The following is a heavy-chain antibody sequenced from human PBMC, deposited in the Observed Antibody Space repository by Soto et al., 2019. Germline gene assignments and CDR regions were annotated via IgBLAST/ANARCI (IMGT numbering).Heavy chain of an antibody. CDR2: IYHTGTT. V-gene: IGHV4-31*03. CDR3: ARSTGTLRSRKSDY. CDR1: GASITTVGHY. Sequence: QVQLQQSGPKQVRPSQTLSLTCSVSGASITTVGHYWTWIRQPPGKGLEWIGSIYHTGTTYYSKYLRSRLKISVGTSKSQFSLRLSSVTAADTALYFCARSTGTLRSRKSDYWGQGSLVTVSS. D-gene: IGHD1-1*01. J-gene: IGHJ4*02.